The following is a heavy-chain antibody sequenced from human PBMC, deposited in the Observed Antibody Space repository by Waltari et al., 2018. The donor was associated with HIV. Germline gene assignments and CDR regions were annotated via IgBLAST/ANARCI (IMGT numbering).Heavy chain of an antibody. V-gene: IGHV1-2*04. CDR3: ARAESTTWANFDF. D-gene: IGHD1-26*01. CDR2: INPTDGDT. J-gene: IGHJ4*02. CDR1: GDTFAAYH. Sequence: QVQLVQSGSAVKNSGASVRVSCHTSGDTFAAYHIYWTRQAPGAGLEWLGWINPTDGDTGYAQKFQGWLSVTRDTSTGTVYMSLSRLRSDDTATYYCARAESTTWANFDFWGQGTLVSVSS.